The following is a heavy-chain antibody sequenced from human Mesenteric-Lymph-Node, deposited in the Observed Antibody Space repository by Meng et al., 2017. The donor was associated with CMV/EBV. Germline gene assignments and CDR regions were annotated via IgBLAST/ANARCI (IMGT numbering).Heavy chain of an antibody. Sequence: GESLKISCAASGFTFSSYAMHWVRQAPGKGLEWVAVISYDGSNKYYADSVKGRFTISRDNSKNTLYLQMNSLRAEDTAVYYCARDSSGWYRGWFDPWGQGTLVTVSS. CDR2: ISYDGSNK. V-gene: IGHV3-30*04. CDR3: ARDSSGWYRGWFDP. D-gene: IGHD6-19*01. CDR1: GFTFSSYA. J-gene: IGHJ5*02.